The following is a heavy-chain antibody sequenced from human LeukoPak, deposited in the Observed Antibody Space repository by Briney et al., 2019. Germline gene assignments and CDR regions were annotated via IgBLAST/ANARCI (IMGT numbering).Heavy chain of an antibody. V-gene: IGHV3-21*01. J-gene: IGHJ3*02. CDR3: ASGWRDVFDI. D-gene: IGHD6-19*01. Sequence: KTGGSLRLSCAASGFTFSSYSMNWVRQAPGKGLEWVSSISSSSSYIYYADSVKGRFTISRDHAKNSLYLQMNSRRAEDTAVYYCASGWRDVFDIWGQGTMVSVSS. CDR1: GFTFSSYS. CDR2: ISSSSSYI.